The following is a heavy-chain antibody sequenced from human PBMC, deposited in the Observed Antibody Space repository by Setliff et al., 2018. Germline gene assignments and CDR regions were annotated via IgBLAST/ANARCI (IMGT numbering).Heavy chain of an antibody. CDR2: VYTSGST. CDR3: ARVTGSGYLDRCFDP. V-gene: IGHV4-61*02. Sequence: SETLSLTCTVSGDSISNDTYYWSWIRQPAGKGLEWIGRVYTSGSTNYNPSLNSRVTISLDTSKNQFSLKLISVTAADTAVYYCARVTGSGYLDRCFDPWGQGTLVTVSS. CDR1: GDSISNDTYY. D-gene: IGHD3-22*01. J-gene: IGHJ5*02.